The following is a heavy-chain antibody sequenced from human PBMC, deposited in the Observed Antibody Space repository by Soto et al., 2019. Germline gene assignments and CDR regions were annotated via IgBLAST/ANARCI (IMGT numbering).Heavy chain of an antibody. CDR2: ISGSGTNT. CDR3: ARDQWELHF. D-gene: IGHD1-26*01. V-gene: IGHV3-23*01. Sequence: GVSLRLSCAASGFTFSNYAMTWVRQAPGRGLEWVASISGSGTNTYYADSMEGRFIISRDNSKSTLYLQLSSLRAEDTALYYCARDQWELHFWGQGTLVTVSS. J-gene: IGHJ4*02. CDR1: GFTFSNYA.